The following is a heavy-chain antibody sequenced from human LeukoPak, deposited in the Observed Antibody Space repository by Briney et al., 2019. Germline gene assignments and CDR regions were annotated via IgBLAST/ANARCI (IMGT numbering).Heavy chain of an antibody. V-gene: IGHV3-21*01. CDR2: ISSSSSYI. J-gene: IGHJ6*02. CDR1: GFTFSSYS. D-gene: IGHD3-9*01. Sequence: GGSLRLSCAASGFTFSSYSMNWVRQAPGKGLEWVSSISSSSSYIYYPDSVKGRCTISRDNAKNSLYLQMSSLRAEDTAVYYCARECRPTNRDILTGYYLRYYYGVDVWGQGTTVTVSS. CDR3: ARECRPTNRDILTGYYLRYYYGVDV.